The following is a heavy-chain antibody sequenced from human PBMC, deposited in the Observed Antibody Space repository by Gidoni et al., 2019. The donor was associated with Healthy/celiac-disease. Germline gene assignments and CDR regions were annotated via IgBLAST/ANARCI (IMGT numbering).Heavy chain of an antibody. CDR3: AKDSPSGGYLDY. D-gene: IGHD1-26*01. CDR1: AFTLNDYA. V-gene: IGHV3-9*01. Sequence: EVQLVESGGGLVQPGRSLRLSCAAAAFTLNDYAMHLVRQAPGKGLEWVSGISWNSGSIGYADSVKGRFTISRDNAKNSLYLQMNSLRAEDTALYYCAKDSPSGGYLDYWGQGTLVTVSS. CDR2: ISWNSGSI. J-gene: IGHJ4*02.